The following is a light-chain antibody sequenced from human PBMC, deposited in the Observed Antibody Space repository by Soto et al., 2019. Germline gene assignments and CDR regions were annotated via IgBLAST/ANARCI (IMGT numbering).Light chain of an antibody. CDR1: SSDIGTDNF. CDR3: CSYAGSTTDNYV. J-gene: IGLJ1*01. Sequence: QSVLAQPASVSGSPGQSITISCTGTSSDIGTDNFVSWYQQHPGKAPKFIIYDDIKRPSGVSNRFSGSKSGNTASLTISGLQAEDEADYYCCSYAGSTTDNYVFGSGTKV. V-gene: IGLV2-23*01. CDR2: DDI.